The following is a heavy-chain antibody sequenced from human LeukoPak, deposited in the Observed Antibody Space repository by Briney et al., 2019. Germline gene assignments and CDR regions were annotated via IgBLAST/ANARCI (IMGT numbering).Heavy chain of an antibody. D-gene: IGHD6-19*01. CDR1: GFTFSSYA. Sequence: PAGSVRLSCAASGFTFSSYAMRWVRQAPGKGLEWVSAISGSGGSTYYADSVKGRFTISRDNSKNTLYLQMNSLRAEDTAVYYCATSGYSSGWHGAFDIWGQGTMVTVSS. J-gene: IGHJ3*02. CDR3: ATSGYSSGWHGAFDI. CDR2: ISGSGGST. V-gene: IGHV3-23*01.